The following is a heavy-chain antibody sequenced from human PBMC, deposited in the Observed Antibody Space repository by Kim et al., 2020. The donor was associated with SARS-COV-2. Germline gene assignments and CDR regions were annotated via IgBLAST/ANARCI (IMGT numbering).Heavy chain of an antibody. CDR3: ARHGGGDRVGLWRLQLALDH. CDR2: IDPSDSYT. CDR1: GYSFTSYS. D-gene: IGHD1-1*01. J-gene: IGHJ4*02. V-gene: IGHV5-10-1*01. Sequence: GESLKISCQGSGYSFTSYSTTWVRQMPGKGLEWMGRIDPSDSYTSYIPSFQGHITISADESISTAYLQWSSLRASDTAIYYCARHGGGDRVGLWRLQLALDHWGQGTLVTVSS.